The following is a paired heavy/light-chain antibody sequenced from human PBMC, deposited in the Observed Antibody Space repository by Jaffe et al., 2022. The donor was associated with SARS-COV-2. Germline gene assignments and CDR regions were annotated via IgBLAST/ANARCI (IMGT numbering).Heavy chain of an antibody. CDR1: GGTFSSYA. CDR3: ARVTYYYDSSGYYSSPYYYYGMDV. D-gene: IGHD3-22*01. Sequence: QVQLVQSGAEVKKPGSSVKVSCKASGGTFSSYAISWVRQAPGQGLEWMGGIIPIFGTANYAQKFQGRVTITADESTSTAYMELSSLRSEDTAVYYCARVTYYYDSSGYYSSPYYYYGMDVWGQGTTVTVSS. V-gene: IGHV1-69*01. CDR2: IIPIFGTA. J-gene: IGHJ6*02.
Light chain of an antibody. Sequence: QSALTQPASVSGSPGQSITISCTGTSSDVGGYNYVSWYQQHPGKAPKLMIYEVSNRPSGVSNRFSGSKSGNTASLTISGLQAEDEADYYCSSYTSSSPLVVFGGGTKLTVL. CDR2: EVS. J-gene: IGLJ2*01. CDR3: SSYTSSSPLVV. CDR1: SSDVGGYNY. V-gene: IGLV2-14*01.